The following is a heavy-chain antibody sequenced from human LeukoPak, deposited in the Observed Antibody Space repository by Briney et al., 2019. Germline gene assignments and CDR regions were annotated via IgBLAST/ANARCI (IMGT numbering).Heavy chain of an antibody. D-gene: IGHD4-23*01. CDR2: IYHSGST. CDR1: GYSISSGYY. J-gene: IGHJ3*02. Sequence: SETLSLTCTVSGYSISSGYYWGWIRQPPGKGLEWIGSIYHSGSTYYNPSLKSRVTISVDTSKNQFSLKLSSVTAADTAVYYCASDYGGNYDAFDIWGQGTMVTVSS. CDR3: ASDYGGNYDAFDI. V-gene: IGHV4-38-2*02.